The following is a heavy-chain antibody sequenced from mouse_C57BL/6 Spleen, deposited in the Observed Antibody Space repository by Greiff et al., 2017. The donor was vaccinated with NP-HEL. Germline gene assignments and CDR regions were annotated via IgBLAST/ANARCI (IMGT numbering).Heavy chain of an antibody. Sequence: QVQLKQPGAELVRPGTSVKLSCKASGYTFTSYWMHWVKQRPGQGLEWIGVIDPSDSYTNYNQKFKGKATLTVDTSSSTAYMQLSSLTSEDSAVYYCAREGGAYYDYDEFAYWGQGTLVTVSA. CDR3: AREGGAYYDYDEFAY. CDR2: IDPSDSYT. J-gene: IGHJ3*01. D-gene: IGHD2-4*01. CDR1: GYTFTSYW. V-gene: IGHV1-59*01.